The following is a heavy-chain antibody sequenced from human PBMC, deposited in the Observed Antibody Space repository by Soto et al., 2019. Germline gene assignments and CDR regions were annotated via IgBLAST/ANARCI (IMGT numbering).Heavy chain of an antibody. D-gene: IGHD3-10*01. CDR3: GRAKNMVRGGSQTYYGMDV. CDR2: INPNSGGT. J-gene: IGHJ6*02. Sequence: QVQLVQSGAEVKKPGASVKVSCKASGYTFSGYYMHWVRQAPGQGLEWMGWINPNSGGTNYAQKCQGRVTMTRATSINTAYMELTRLRSDDTAVYYCGRAKNMVRGGSQTYYGMDVWGQGTTVTVSS. CDR1: GYTFSGYY. V-gene: IGHV1-2*02.